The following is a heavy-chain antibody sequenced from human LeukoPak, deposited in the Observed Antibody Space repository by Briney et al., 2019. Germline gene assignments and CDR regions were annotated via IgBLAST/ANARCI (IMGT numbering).Heavy chain of an antibody. V-gene: IGHV4-4*07. CDR3: ARENSGSYRQFDY. CDR1: GGSISSYY. J-gene: IGHJ4*02. Sequence: SETLSLTCTVSGGSISSYYWTWIRQPAGKGLEWIGRIYPSGSTNYNPSLKSRVTMSVDTSKNQFSVKLNSVTAADTAAYYCARENSGSYRQFDYWGQGTLVTVSS. CDR2: IYPSGST. D-gene: IGHD1-26*01.